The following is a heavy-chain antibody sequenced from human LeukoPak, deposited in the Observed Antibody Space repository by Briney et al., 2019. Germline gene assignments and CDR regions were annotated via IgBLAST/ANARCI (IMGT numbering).Heavy chain of an antibody. D-gene: IGHD3-10*01. V-gene: IGHV1-2*02. CDR2: INPNSGGT. Sequence: ASVKVSCKASVYTFTSYYMHWVRQAPGQGLEWMGWINPNSGGTNYAQKFQGRVTMTRDTSISTDYMELSRLRSDDTAVYYCASGITMVRGVIMPKNYFDYWGQGTLVTVSS. CDR3: ASGITMVRGVIMPKNYFDY. J-gene: IGHJ4*02. CDR1: VYTFTSYY.